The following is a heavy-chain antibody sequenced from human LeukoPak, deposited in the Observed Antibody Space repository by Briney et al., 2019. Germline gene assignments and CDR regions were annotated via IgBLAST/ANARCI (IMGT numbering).Heavy chain of an antibody. Sequence: ASVKVSCKASGYTFTSYYLQWVRQAPGQGFQWMGIIDPVGGNTNYAQEFRGRVTMTRDTSTSTVYLELNSLRSEDTAIYYCARHASSVTRFDYWGQGTLVIVSS. CDR3: ARHASSVTRFDY. CDR2: IDPVGGNT. J-gene: IGHJ4*02. CDR1: GYTFTSYY. V-gene: IGHV1-46*01. D-gene: IGHD4-17*01.